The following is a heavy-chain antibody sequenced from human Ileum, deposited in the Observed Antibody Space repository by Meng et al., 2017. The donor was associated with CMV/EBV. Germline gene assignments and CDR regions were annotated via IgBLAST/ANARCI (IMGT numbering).Heavy chain of an antibody. D-gene: IGHD5-12*01. CDR2: IIVDGSAT. V-gene: IGHV3-74*01. Sequence: LSCAASGFTFSIFWMHWVRQVPGKGLVWVSRIIVDGSATIYADSVKDRFTISRDNAKNTLYLQMNSLRVEDTAVYYCARGTWRYFDLWGRGTLVTVSS. J-gene: IGHJ2*01. CDR3: ARGTWRYFDL. CDR1: GFTFSIFW.